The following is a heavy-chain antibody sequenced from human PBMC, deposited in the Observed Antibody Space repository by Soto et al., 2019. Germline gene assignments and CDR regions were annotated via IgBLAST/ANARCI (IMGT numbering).Heavy chain of an antibody. V-gene: IGHV1-69*13. D-gene: IGHD1-26*01. CDR1: GGTFSSYA. CDR2: IIPIFGTA. CDR3: ARSGPTAPYYYGMDV. J-gene: IGHJ6*02. Sequence: GASVKVSCKASGGTFSSYAISWVRQAPGQGLEWMGGIIPIFGTANYAQKFQGRVTITADESTSTAYMELSSLRSEDTAVYYCARSGPTAPYYYGMDVWGQGTTVTVSS.